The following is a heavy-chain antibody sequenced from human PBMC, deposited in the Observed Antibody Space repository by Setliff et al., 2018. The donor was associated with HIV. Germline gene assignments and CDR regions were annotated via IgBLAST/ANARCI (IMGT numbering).Heavy chain of an antibody. CDR3: ATWGRNNWNYFSY. J-gene: IGHJ4*02. Sequence: PSETLSLTCVVSGYSVTSDYYWGWIRQSPGKGLEWIGSIYHSGSTNYNPSLKSRVTISVDTSKNQFSLKLSSVTAADTAVYYCATWGRNNWNYFSYWGQGTLVTVSS. V-gene: IGHV4-38-2*01. D-gene: IGHD1-20*01. CDR2: IYHSGST. CDR1: GYSVTSDYY.